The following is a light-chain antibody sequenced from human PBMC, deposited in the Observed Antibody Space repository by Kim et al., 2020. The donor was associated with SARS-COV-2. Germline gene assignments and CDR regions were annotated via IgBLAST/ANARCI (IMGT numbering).Light chain of an antibody. J-gene: IGLJ2*01. V-gene: IGLV2-18*02. CDR3: CSYAGSFSWV. CDR2: EVS. Sequence: QSALTQSPSVSGSPGQSVTISCTGTSSDVGSYNHVSWHQQPPGTAPKLMIYEVSNRPSGVPDRFSGSKSGNTASLTISGLQAEDEADYYCCSYAGSFSWVFGGGTQLTVL. CDR1: SSDVGSYNH.